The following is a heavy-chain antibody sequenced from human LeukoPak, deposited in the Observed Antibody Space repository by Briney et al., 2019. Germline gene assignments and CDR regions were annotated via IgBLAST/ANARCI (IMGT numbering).Heavy chain of an antibody. CDR1: GFTFSSYW. V-gene: IGHV3-7*01. CDR3: ARDSGSKRGFDP. D-gene: IGHD4-11*01. CDR2: IKQDESEK. Sequence: GGSLRLSCAASGFTFSSYWMSWVRQAPGKGREWVANIKQDESEKYYVHSVKGRFTISRDNAKNSLYLQMNSRRAKDTAVYYCARDSGSKRGFDPWGQRTLVTVSS. J-gene: IGHJ5*02.